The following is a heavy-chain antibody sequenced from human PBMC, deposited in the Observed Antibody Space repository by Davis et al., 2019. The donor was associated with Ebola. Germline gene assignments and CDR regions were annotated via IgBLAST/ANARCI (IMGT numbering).Heavy chain of an antibody. CDR1: GYTFTSYA. Sequence: ASVKVSCKASGYTFTSYAMHWVRQAPGQRLEWMGWINAGNGNTKYSQKFQGRVTITRDTSASTAYMELSSLRSEDTAVYYCARGRYSSGWYGAFDIWGQGTMVTVSS. J-gene: IGHJ3*02. CDR2: INAGNGNT. CDR3: ARGRYSSGWYGAFDI. D-gene: IGHD6-19*01. V-gene: IGHV1-3*01.